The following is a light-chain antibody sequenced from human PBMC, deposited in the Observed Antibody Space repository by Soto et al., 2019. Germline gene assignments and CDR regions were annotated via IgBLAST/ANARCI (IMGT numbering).Light chain of an antibody. J-gene: IGLJ2*01. CDR2: EVT. Sequence: QSALTQPPSASGSPGQSVTISCTGTSSDVGGYNYVSWHQQHPGKAPKLMIFEVTKRPSGVPVRFSGSKSGNTASLTVSGLQAEDDADYYCSSYAGSNNFVVFGGGTKLTVL. CDR3: SSYAGSNNFVV. V-gene: IGLV2-8*01. CDR1: SSDVGGYNY.